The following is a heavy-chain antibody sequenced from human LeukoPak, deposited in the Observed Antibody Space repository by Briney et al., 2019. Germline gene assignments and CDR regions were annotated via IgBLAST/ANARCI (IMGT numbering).Heavy chain of an antibody. Sequence: PGGSLRLSCAASGFTFSSYSMNWVRQAPGKGLEWVSSISSSSSYIYYADSMKGRFTISRDNAKNSLYLQMSSLRAEDTAVYYCARDGIAAVDFDYWGQGILVTVSS. CDR2: ISSSSSYI. D-gene: IGHD6-13*01. CDR3: ARDGIAAVDFDY. V-gene: IGHV3-21*01. CDR1: GFTFSSYS. J-gene: IGHJ4*02.